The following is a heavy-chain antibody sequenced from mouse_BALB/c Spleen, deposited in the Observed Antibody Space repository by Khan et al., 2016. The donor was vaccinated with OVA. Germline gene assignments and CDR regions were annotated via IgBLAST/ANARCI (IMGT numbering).Heavy chain of an antibody. D-gene: IGHD1-2*01. CDR3: SRFITTSTGDYYGMDY. V-gene: IGHV5-6*01. CDR2: MSSGGSFT. J-gene: IGHJ4*01. CDR1: GFTFSNYG. Sequence: EVELVESGGDLVKPGGSLKLSCAASGFTFSNYGMSWVRQTPDKRLEWVATMSSGGSFTYYPDSVKGRFTISRDNAKNTPYLQVNSLKSEDTAMYYCSRFITTSTGDYYGMDYWGQGTSVTVSS.